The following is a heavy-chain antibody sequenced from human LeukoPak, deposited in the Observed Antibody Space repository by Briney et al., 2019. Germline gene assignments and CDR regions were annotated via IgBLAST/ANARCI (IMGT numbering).Heavy chain of an antibody. Sequence: GGSLRLSCAASGFIFSDYYMTWIRQAPGKGLEWISYISTLGHTIYYADSVKGRFTISRDNAKNSLYLQMNSLRAEDTAVYYCASNYWYYYGSGSDDAFDIWGQGTMVTVSS. CDR2: ISTLGHTI. CDR3: ASNYWYYYGSGSDDAFDI. J-gene: IGHJ3*02. D-gene: IGHD3-10*01. V-gene: IGHV3-11*01. CDR1: GFIFSDYY.